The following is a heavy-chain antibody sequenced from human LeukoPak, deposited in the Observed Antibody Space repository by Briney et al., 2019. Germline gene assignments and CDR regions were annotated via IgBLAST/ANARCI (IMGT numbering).Heavy chain of an antibody. Sequence: GGSLRLSCAASGFTFSIYAMSWVRQAPGKGLEWVSAISGSGGSTYYADSVKGRFTISRDNSKNTPYLQMNSLRAQDTAVYYCANSVVPADPWGQGTLDTVSS. CDR1: GFTFSIYA. J-gene: IGHJ5*02. CDR3: ANSVVPADP. V-gene: IGHV3-23*01. CDR2: ISGSGGST. D-gene: IGHD2-2*01.